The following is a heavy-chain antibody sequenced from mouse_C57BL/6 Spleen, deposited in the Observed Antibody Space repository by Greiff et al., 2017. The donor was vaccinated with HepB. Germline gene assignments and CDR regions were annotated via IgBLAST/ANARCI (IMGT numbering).Heavy chain of an antibody. CDR1: GFTFSDYG. D-gene: IGHD1-1*01. CDR3: ARDYGSSSGFAY. V-gene: IGHV5-17*01. CDR2: ISSVSSTI. Sequence: EVQLVESGGGLVKPGGSLKLSCAASGFTFSDYGMHWVRQAPEKGLEWVAYISSVSSTIYYADTVNGGFTFSRANAKNTLCRQMTSLRSEDTAMYYCARDYGSSSGFAYWGQGTLVTVSA. J-gene: IGHJ3*01.